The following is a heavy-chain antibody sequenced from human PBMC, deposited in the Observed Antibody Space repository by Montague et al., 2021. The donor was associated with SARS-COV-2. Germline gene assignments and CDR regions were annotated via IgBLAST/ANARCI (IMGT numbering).Heavy chain of an antibody. CDR2: IYYSGST. Sequence: SETLSLTYSVSGASISTSTDHWAWIRQPPGKGLEWIGYIYYSGSTNYNPSLKSRVTISIDTSKNQFSLELSSVTAADMAVYYCASPGGYCTGGSCYYVYWGQGTLVTVSS. D-gene: IGHD2-15*01. J-gene: IGHJ4*02. V-gene: IGHV4-61*05. CDR3: ASPGGYCTGGSCYYVY. CDR1: GASISTSTDH.